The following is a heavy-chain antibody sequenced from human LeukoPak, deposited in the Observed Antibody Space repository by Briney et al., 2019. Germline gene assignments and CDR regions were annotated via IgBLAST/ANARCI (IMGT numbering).Heavy chain of an antibody. CDR1: GGSISSYY. J-gene: IGHJ5*02. Sequence: SETLSLTCTVSGGSISSYYWSWIRQLAGKGLEWIRRIYTSGSTNYNPSLKSRVTMSVDTSKNQFSLKLSSVTAADTAVYYCAIYDSSGYYYRWGQGTLVTVSS. D-gene: IGHD3-22*01. V-gene: IGHV4-4*07. CDR3: AIYDSSGYYYR. CDR2: IYTSGST.